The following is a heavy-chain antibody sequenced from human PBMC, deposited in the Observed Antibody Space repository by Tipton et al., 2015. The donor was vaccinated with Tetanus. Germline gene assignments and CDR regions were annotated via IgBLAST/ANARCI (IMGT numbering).Heavy chain of an antibody. V-gene: IGHV1-8*02. Sequence: QLVQSGAEVKKPGASVKVSCKASGYTFTGYYMHWVRQAPGQGLEWMGWMNPNSGNTGYAQKFQGRVTMTRNTSISTAYMELSSLRSEDTAVYYCARVLRGSRDGYNFGYWGQGTLVTVSS. D-gene: IGHD5-24*01. J-gene: IGHJ4*02. CDR2: MNPNSGNT. CDR1: GYTFTGYY. CDR3: ARVLRGSRDGYNFGY.